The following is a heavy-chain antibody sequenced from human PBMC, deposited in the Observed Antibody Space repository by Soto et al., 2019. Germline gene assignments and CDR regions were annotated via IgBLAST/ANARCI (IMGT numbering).Heavy chain of an antibody. V-gene: IGHV4-4*07. CDR3: VRDGTKTLRDWFDP. D-gene: IGHD1-1*01. CDR1: GASISGYY. J-gene: IGHJ5*02. Sequence: SETLSLTCTVSGASISGYYWSWIRKSAGKGLEWIGRIYATGTTDYNPSLKSRVMMSVDTSKKQFSLKLRSVTAADTAVYYCVRDGTKTLRDWFDPWGQGISVTVAS. CDR2: IYATGTT.